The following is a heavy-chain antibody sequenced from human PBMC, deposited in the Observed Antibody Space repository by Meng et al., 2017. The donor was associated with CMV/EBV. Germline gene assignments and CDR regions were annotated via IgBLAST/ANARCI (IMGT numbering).Heavy chain of an antibody. D-gene: IGHD2-2*01. CDR2: ISSSSSTI. CDR3: ARVGGYCSSTSCSRGMDV. V-gene: IGHV3-48*04. Sequence: GESLKISCAASGFTFSSYSMNWVRQAPGKGLEWVSYISSSSSTIYYADSVKGRFTISRDNAKNSLYLQMNSLRAEDTAVYYCARVGGYCSSTSCSRGMDVWGQGTTVTVSS. J-gene: IGHJ6*02. CDR1: GFTFSSYS.